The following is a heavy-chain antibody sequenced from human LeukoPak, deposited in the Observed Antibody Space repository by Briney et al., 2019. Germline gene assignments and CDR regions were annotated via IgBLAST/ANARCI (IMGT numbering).Heavy chain of an antibody. V-gene: IGHV3-30-3*01. J-gene: IGHJ4*02. D-gene: IGHD6-13*01. CDR1: GVTLSSFA. CDR3: ARVGDSSSWYQPLGY. CDR2: ISYDGSNK. Sequence: GGSLRLSCAASGVTLSSFAMSWARQAPGKGLEWVAVISYDGSNKYYADSVKGRFTISRDNSKNTLYLQMNSLRAEDTAVYYCARVGDSSSWYQPLGYWGQGTLVTVSS.